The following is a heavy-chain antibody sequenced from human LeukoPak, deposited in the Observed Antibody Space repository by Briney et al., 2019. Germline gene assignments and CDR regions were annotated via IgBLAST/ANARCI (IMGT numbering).Heavy chain of an antibody. CDR3: AVEIAAAGFY. Sequence: SETLSLTCSVSGGSISSGGYYWRWIRQHPGKGLEWIGYVPYSGSTFYNPSLKSRVTISLDTTKNQFSLRLTSVTAADTAVYYCAVEIAAAGFYWGQGTLVTVSS. CDR1: GGSISSGGYY. J-gene: IGHJ4*02. V-gene: IGHV4-31*02. D-gene: IGHD6-13*01. CDR2: VPYSGST.